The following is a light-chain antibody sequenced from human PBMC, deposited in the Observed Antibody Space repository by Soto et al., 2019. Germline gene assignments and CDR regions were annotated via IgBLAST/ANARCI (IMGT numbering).Light chain of an antibody. J-gene: IGKJ5*01. CDR2: DAS. CDR3: HLVTSQLT. Sequence: DIQMTQSPSTLSASVGDRVTITCRASQSISGWLAWYQQKPWKAPKPLIYDASTLKAGVPSRFSGSRARFEFKLTTAQLQADYVAYYIRHLVTSQLTFGMGTRLEIK. V-gene: IGKV1-5*01. CDR1: QSISGW.